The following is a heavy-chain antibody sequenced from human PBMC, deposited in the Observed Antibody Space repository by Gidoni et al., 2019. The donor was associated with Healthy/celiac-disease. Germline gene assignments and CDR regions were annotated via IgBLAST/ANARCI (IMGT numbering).Heavy chain of an antibody. Sequence: QVQLVQSGAEVKKPGASVEASCKASGSTFTSYGTSWVRQAPGQGLEWMGWISAYNGNTNDAKKLQGRVTMTTDTSTSTAYRELRSLRSDDTAVYYCARGEVVPAAIGAVSWFDPWGQGTLVTVSS. CDR1: GSTFTSYG. V-gene: IGHV1-18*04. CDR2: ISAYNGNT. J-gene: IGHJ5*02. D-gene: IGHD2-2*02. CDR3: ARGEVVPAAIGAVSWFDP.